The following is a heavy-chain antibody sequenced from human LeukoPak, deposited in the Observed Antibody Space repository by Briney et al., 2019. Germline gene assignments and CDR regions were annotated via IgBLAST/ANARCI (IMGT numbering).Heavy chain of an antibody. Sequence: SETLSLTCTVSGGSISSSSYYWGWIRQPPGKGLEWIGSIYYSGSTHYNPSLKSRVTISVDTSKNQFSLNLSSVTAADTAVYYCARALPLHYFNSHGYPFDYWGRGSLVSVSS. CDR3: ARALPLHYFNSHGYPFDY. V-gene: IGHV4-39*07. J-gene: IGHJ4*02. D-gene: IGHD3-22*01. CDR2: IYYSGST. CDR1: GGSISSSSYY.